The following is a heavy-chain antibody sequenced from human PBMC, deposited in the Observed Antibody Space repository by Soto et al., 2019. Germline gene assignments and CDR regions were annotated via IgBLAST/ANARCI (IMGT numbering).Heavy chain of an antibody. CDR2: ISSNGGST. D-gene: IGHD6-13*01. J-gene: IGHJ5*02. CDR1: GFTFSSYA. Sequence: QTGGSLRLSCSASGFTFSSYAMHWVRQAPGKGLEYVSAISSNGGSTYYADSVKGRFTISRDNSKNTLYLQMSSLRAEDTAVYYCVKDPTRYSSSWYNWFDPWGQGTLVTVSS. CDR3: VKDPTRYSSSWYNWFDP. V-gene: IGHV3-64D*06.